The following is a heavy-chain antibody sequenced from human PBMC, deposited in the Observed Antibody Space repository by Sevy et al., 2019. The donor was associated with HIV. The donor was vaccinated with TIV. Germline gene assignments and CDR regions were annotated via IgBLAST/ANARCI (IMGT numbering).Heavy chain of an antibody. J-gene: IGHJ4*02. D-gene: IGHD3-16*02. CDR3: GRAPFAITFGGVIAPFDY. Sequence: ASVKVSCKASGYTFTSYGISWVRQAPGQGLEWMGWISAYNSKTNYAQKLQGRVTMTTDTSTSTAYMNLRSLRSDDTAGYYCGRAPFAITFGGVIAPFDYWGQGTLVTVSS. CDR1: GYTFTSYG. CDR2: ISAYNSKT. V-gene: IGHV1-18*01.